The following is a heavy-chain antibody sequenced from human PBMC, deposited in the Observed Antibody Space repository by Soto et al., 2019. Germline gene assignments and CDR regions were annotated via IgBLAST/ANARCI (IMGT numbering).Heavy chain of an antibody. V-gene: IGHV1-24*01. J-gene: IGHJ4*02. CDR1: GYTLTELS. D-gene: IGHD4-17*01. Sequence: GASVKVSCKVSGYTLTELSMHWVRQAPGKGLEWMGGFDPEDGETIYAQKFQGRVTMTEDTSTDIAYMELSSLRSEDTAVYYCATSHYGDYSIHDYWGQGTLVTVSS. CDR3: ATSHYGDYSIHDY. CDR2: FDPEDGET.